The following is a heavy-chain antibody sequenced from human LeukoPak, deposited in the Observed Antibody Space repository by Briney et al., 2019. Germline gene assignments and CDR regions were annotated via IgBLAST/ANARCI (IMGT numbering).Heavy chain of an antibody. CDR2: IYYSGST. CDR3: ARVGGYSYGSSDY. V-gene: IGHV4-59*01. D-gene: IGHD5-18*01. J-gene: IGHJ4*02. Sequence: SETLSLTCTVSGGSISSYYWSWIRQPPGKGLEWIGYIYYSGSTNYNPSLKSRVTISVDTSKNQFSLKLSSVTAADTAVYYCARVGGYSYGSSDYWGQGTLVTVSS. CDR1: GGSISSYY.